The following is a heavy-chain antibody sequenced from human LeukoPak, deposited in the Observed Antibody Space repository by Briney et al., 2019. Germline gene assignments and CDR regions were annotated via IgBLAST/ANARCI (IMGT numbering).Heavy chain of an antibody. CDR3: AKGWSQLLISWFDP. CDR2: ISGSGGST. V-gene: IGHV3-23*01. Sequence: GGSLRLSCAASGFTFSSYAMSWVRQAPGKGLEWVSAISGSGGSTYYADSVKGRFTISRDNSKNTLYLQMNSLRAEDTAVYYCAKGWSQLLISWFDPWGQGTLVTVSP. J-gene: IGHJ5*02. CDR1: GFTFSSYA. D-gene: IGHD2-2*01.